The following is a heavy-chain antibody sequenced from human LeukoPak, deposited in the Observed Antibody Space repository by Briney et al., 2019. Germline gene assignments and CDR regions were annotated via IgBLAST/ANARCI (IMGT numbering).Heavy chain of an antibody. Sequence: ASVKVSCKASGYTFTSYGISWVRQAPGQGLEWMGWISAYNGNTNYAQKLQGRVTMTTDTSTSTAYMELRSLRSDDTAVYYCARDVSLENYYGSGSYYNAYYYYYMDVWGKGTTATASS. CDR1: GYTFTSYG. D-gene: IGHD3-10*01. CDR2: ISAYNGNT. CDR3: ARDVSLENYYGSGSYYNAYYYYYMDV. J-gene: IGHJ6*03. V-gene: IGHV1-18*01.